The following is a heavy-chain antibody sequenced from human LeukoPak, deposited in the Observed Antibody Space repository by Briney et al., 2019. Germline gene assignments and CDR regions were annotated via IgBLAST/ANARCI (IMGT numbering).Heavy chain of an antibody. J-gene: IGHJ4*02. CDR3: AKDRETYEYTFDY. V-gene: IGHV3-33*06. CDR1: GFSFSTYG. D-gene: IGHD6-6*01. Sequence: GGSLRLSCAASGFSFSTYGIHWVRQAPGKGLELVAVMWYDGSKDYYADSVKGRFTISRDTSKNTLYLQMNNLRAEETAVYYCAKDRETYEYTFDYWGQGTPVTVSS. CDR2: MWYDGSKD.